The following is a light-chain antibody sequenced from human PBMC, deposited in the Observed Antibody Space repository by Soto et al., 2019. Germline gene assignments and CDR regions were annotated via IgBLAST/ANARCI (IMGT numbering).Light chain of an antibody. CDR2: DTS. CDR1: ESVSTY. V-gene: IGKV3-11*01. CDR3: QQRSNWPLT. Sequence: EVVLAQSPATLSLSPGERATLSCTASESVSTYLAWYQQKPGQSPRLLIYDTSRRATGIPARFSGSGSGTEFTLTISSLEPADFVVYYCQQRSNWPLTFGGGTKVEIK. J-gene: IGKJ4*01.